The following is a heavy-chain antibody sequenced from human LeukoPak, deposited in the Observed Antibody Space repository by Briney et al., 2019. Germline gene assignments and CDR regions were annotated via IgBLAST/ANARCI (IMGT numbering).Heavy chain of an antibody. J-gene: IGHJ4*02. CDR3: AKDILSIIEAYYFDY. V-gene: IGHV3-9*01. Sequence: GGSLRLSCAASGFTISSYGMSWVRQAPGKGLEWVSGISWNSGSIGYADSVKGRFTISRDNAKNSLYLQMNSLRAEDTALYYCAKDILSIIEAYYFDYWGQGTLVTVSS. D-gene: IGHD3-16*01. CDR1: GFTISSYG. CDR2: ISWNSGSI.